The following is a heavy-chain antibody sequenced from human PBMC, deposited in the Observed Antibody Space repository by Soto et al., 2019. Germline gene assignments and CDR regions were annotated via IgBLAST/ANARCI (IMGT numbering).Heavy chain of an antibody. Sequence: EVQLVESGGGVVRPGGSLRLSCVASGFTFEDYGMHWVRQAPGKGLEWVSGINWNGGRTGYPGSMKGRFIISRDNAKNSLYLQMNSLRAEDTALYYCARSGNIVATTNYYMDVWGNGTTVTVSS. J-gene: IGHJ6*03. V-gene: IGHV3-20*04. CDR1: GFTFEDYG. D-gene: IGHD5-12*01. CDR3: ARSGNIVATTNYYMDV. CDR2: INWNGGRT.